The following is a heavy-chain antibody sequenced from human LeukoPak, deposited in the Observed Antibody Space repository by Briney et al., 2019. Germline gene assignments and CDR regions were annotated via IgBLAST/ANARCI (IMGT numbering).Heavy chain of an antibody. D-gene: IGHD6-6*01. V-gene: IGHV4-61*02. Sequence: PSETLSLTCTVSGDSISSGDYYWSWIRQPAGKGLEWIGRISSSGSTNYNPSLKSRVTISVDTSKNQFSLKLSSVTAADTAVYYCAREGIAARRGAFDIWGQGTMVTVSS. CDR1: GDSISSGDYY. CDR2: ISSSGST. CDR3: AREGIAARRGAFDI. J-gene: IGHJ3*02.